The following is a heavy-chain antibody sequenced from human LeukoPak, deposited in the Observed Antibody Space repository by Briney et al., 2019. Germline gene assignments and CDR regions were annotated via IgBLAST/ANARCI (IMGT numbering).Heavy chain of an antibody. CDR1: GYSFTSYW. V-gene: IGHV5-51*01. Sequence: GESLKISCKGSGYSFTSYWIGWVRQMPGKGLEWVGIIYPGDSDTRYSPSFQGQVTISADKSISTAYLQWSSLKASDTAMYYCAREGPYSSSWPHFDYWGQGTLVTVPS. CDR2: IYPGDSDT. J-gene: IGHJ4*02. CDR3: AREGPYSSSWPHFDY. D-gene: IGHD6-13*01.